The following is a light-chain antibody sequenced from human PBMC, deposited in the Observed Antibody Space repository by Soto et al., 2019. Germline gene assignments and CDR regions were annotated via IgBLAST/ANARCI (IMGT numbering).Light chain of an antibody. J-gene: IGKJ1*01. V-gene: IGKV3-20*01. CDR3: QQYGSSPRT. CDR1: QSVSNSY. Sequence: EIVLTQSPGTLSLSPGERATLSCRASQSVSNSYLAWYQQKPGQAHRLLIYDASSRATGIPDRFSGSGSGTDFTLTISRLEPEDFAVFYCQQYGSSPRTFGQGTKVEIK. CDR2: DAS.